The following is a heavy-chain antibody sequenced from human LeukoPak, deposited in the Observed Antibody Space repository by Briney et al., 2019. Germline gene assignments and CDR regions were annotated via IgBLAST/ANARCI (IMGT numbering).Heavy chain of an antibody. D-gene: IGHD6-13*01. CDR1: GGSISSSSYY. CDR3: ARSGIAAAGGNDY. J-gene: IGHJ4*02. Sequence: NTSETLSLTCTVSGGSISSSSYYWGWIRQPPGKGLEWIGSIYYSGSTYYNPSLKSRVTISVDTSKNQFSLKLSSVTAADTAVYYCARSGIAAAGGNDYWGQGTLVTVSS. CDR2: IYYSGST. V-gene: IGHV4-39*07.